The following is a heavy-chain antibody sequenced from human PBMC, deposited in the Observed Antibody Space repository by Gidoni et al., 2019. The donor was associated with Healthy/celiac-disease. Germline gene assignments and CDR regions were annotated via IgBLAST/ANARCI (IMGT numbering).Heavy chain of an antibody. CDR3: ARDRGAQYYYDSSGYPAGFDY. CDR1: GGSISSGGYY. Sequence: QVQLQESGPGLVKPSQTLSLTCTVPGGSISSGGYYWRWIRQHPGKGLEWIGYIYYSGSTYYNPSLKSRVTISVDTSKNQFSLKLSSVTAADTAVYYCARDRGAQYYYDSSGYPAGFDYWGQGTLVTVSS. J-gene: IGHJ4*02. V-gene: IGHV4-31*03. CDR2: IYYSGST. D-gene: IGHD3-22*01.